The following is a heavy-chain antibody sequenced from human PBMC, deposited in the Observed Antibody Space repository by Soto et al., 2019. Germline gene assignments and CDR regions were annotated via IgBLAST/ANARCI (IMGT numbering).Heavy chain of an antibody. CDR3: AKSDSSSWYYFDD. J-gene: IGHJ4*02. D-gene: IGHD6-13*01. CDR1: GSTFRSYA. CDR2: FSGSGGST. Sequence: GGSLRPSCAALGSTFRSYAMSWVRQSPGKGLEWVSAFSGSGGSTYYADSVKGRFTISRDNSKNTLYLQMNSLRAEDTAVYYCAKSDSSSWYYFDDWGQGTLVTVSS. V-gene: IGHV3-23*01.